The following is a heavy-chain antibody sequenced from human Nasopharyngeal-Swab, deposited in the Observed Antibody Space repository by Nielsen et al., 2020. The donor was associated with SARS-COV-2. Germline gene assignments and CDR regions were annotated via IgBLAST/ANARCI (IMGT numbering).Heavy chain of an antibody. CDR1: GFTFDDYV. D-gene: IGHD6-13*01. CDR3: ARREGSSWFGDYYYGLDV. J-gene: IGHJ6*02. V-gene: IGHV3-9*01. CDR2: ISWNSRSI. Sequence: SLKISCAASGFTFDDYVMHWVRQAPGKGLEWVSEISWNSRSIAYADSVKGRFTISRDNAENSLYLQMNSLRDEDTAVYYCARREGSSWFGDYYYGLDVWGQGTTVTVSS.